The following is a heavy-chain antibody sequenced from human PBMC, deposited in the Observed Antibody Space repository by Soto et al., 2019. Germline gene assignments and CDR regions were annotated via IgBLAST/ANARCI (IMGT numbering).Heavy chain of an antibody. V-gene: IGHV3-30*18. J-gene: IGHJ4*02. CDR3: ANRISRDGYHGGFGPFDY. Sequence: QVQLVESGGGVVQPGRSLRLSCAASGFTFSSYGMHWVRQAPGKGLEWVAVISYDGSNKYYADSVKGRFTISRDNSKNTLYLQMNSLRAEDTAVYYCANRISRDGYHGGFGPFDYWGQGTLVTVSS. CDR1: GFTFSSYG. D-gene: IGHD5-12*01. CDR2: ISYDGSNK.